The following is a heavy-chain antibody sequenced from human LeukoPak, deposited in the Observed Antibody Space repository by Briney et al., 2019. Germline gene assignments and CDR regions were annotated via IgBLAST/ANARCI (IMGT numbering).Heavy chain of an antibody. CDR3: AKKGIAAADSFDY. CDR1: GFTFSNYV. J-gene: IGHJ4*02. V-gene: IGHV3-23*01. Sequence: PGGSLRLSCAASGFTFSNYVMSWVRQAPGKGLEWVSGIIGSGGTTYYADSVKGRFTISRDNSKNTLYLQLNSLRAEDTAVYYCAKKGIAAADSFDYWGQGTLVTVSS. CDR2: IIGSGGTT. D-gene: IGHD6-13*01.